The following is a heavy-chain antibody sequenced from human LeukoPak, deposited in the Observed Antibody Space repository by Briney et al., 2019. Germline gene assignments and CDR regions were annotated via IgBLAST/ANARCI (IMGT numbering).Heavy chain of an antibody. CDR3: ARDYSSGPGH. D-gene: IGHD3-22*01. CDR1: GYTFTGYY. V-gene: IGHV1-2*02. J-gene: IGHJ4*02. CDR2: INPNSGGT. Sequence: ASVKVSCKASGYTFTGYYMHWVRQAPGQGLEWMGWINPNSGGTNYAQKFQGRVTMTRDTSISTTYMELSRLKSDDAAMYYCARDYSSGPGHWGQGTLVTVSS.